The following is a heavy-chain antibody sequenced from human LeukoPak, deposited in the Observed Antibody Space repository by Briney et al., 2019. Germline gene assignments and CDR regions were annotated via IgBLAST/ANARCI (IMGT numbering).Heavy chain of an antibody. CDR2: IDASGTTI. J-gene: IGHJ4*02. CDR1: GFTFSSYE. CDR3: ARDSVVPGAQLDY. V-gene: IGHV3-48*03. D-gene: IGHD2-2*01. Sequence: GGSLRLSCVASGFTFSSYEMNWVRQAPGKGLEWVSYIDASGTTIYYADSVRGRFTISRDNAKNSLYLQMNSLRAEDTAVYYCARDSVVPGAQLDYWGQGTLVTVSS.